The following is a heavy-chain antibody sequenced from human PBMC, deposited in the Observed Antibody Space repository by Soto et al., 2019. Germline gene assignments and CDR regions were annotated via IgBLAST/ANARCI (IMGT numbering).Heavy chain of an antibody. Sequence: SETLSLTCTVSGGSMTGYFWTWIRQSAGKGLEWIGHVYNSGNTDYNPSLASRITMAVDTSKREFPLKVKSVTAADTAVYYCARTHWVSGTEYWGQGTLVTVSS. CDR2: VYNSGNT. D-gene: IGHD6-19*01. CDR1: GGSMTGYF. V-gene: IGHV4-4*07. CDR3: ARTHWVSGTEY. J-gene: IGHJ4*02.